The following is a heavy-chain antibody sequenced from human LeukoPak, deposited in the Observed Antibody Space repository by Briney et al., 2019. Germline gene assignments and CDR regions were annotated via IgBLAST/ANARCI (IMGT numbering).Heavy chain of an antibody. CDR2: IGASGEST. Sequence: GGSLRLSCAASGFTFSVAAMTWVRQAPGKGLEWVSLIGASGESTYYADSVKGRFTISRDNSKNTLSLQMNSLRVEDTAMYFCAKDIQLSTWGLGTMITVSS. V-gene: IGHV3-23*01. CDR3: AKDIQLST. D-gene: IGHD5-24*01. CDR1: GFTFSVAA. J-gene: IGHJ3*01.